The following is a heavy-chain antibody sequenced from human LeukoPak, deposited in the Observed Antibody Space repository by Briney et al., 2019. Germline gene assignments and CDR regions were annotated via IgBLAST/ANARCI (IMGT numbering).Heavy chain of an antibody. V-gene: IGHV4-34*01. CDR3: SRGHDDSNGYYCFDWFDP. Sequence: SETLSLTPALYGGSRSGYFWSWMPGPPGPGGEGCGELNQSGSTNYNPSLNSRITISVYTSKNQFTLQPRSVSAADAAVYDWSRGHDDSNGYYCFDWFDPWGQGTLVPVTS. D-gene: IGHD3-22*01. CDR2: LNQSGST. J-gene: IGHJ5*02. CDR1: GGSRSGYF.